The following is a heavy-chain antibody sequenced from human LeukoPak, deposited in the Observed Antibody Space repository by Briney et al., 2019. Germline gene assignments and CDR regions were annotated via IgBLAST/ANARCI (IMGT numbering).Heavy chain of an antibody. D-gene: IGHD6-19*01. Sequence: GGFLRLSCAASGFTFSSYAMSWVRQAPGKGLEWVSAISGSGGSTYYADSVKGRFTISRDNSKNTLYLQMNSLRAEDTAVYYCAKGLAGYYYGMDVWGQGTTVTVSS. V-gene: IGHV3-23*01. CDR1: GFTFSSYA. CDR2: ISGSGGST. J-gene: IGHJ6*02. CDR3: AKGLAGYYYGMDV.